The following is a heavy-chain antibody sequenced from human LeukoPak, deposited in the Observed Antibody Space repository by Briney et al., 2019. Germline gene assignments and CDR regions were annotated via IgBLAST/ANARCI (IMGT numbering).Heavy chain of an antibody. CDR2: IYPGDSDT. V-gene: IGHV5-51*01. Sequence: VESLKISCKGSGYSFTNYWIGWVRQMPGKGLEWMGIIYPGDSDTRYSPSFQGQVTISADRSISTAYLQWSSLKASDTAMYYCARYSGSYLTYFDYWGQGTLVTVSS. CDR3: ARYSGSYLTYFDY. J-gene: IGHJ4*02. CDR1: GYSFTNYW. D-gene: IGHD1-26*01.